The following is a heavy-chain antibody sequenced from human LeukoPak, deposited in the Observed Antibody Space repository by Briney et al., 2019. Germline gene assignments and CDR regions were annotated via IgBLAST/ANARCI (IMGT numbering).Heavy chain of an antibody. Sequence: LSLTCTVSGGSISSSSYYWGWNRQAPGKGLGLVSHISSSGSTIYYADSVKGRFTISRDNAKNSLYLQMNSLRAEDTAVYYCARDRQTSSLWGYYYYYYMDVWGKGTTVTVSS. CDR2: ISSSGSTI. J-gene: IGHJ6*03. CDR1: GGSISSSSYY. D-gene: IGHD6-6*01. V-gene: IGHV3-11*04. CDR3: ARDRQTSSLWGYYYYYYMDV.